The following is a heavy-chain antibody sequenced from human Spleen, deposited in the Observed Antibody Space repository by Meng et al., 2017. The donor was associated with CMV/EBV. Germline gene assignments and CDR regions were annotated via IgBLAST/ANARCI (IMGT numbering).Heavy chain of an antibody. Sequence: GESLKISCAASGFTFSSYGMHWVRQAPGKGLEWVAFIRYDGSNKYYADSVKGRFTISRDNSKNTPYLQMNSLRAEDTAVYYCAKGGNWFDPWGQGTLVTVSS. CDR2: IRYDGSNK. V-gene: IGHV3-30*02. CDR3: AKGGNWFDP. J-gene: IGHJ5*02. CDR1: GFTFSSYG.